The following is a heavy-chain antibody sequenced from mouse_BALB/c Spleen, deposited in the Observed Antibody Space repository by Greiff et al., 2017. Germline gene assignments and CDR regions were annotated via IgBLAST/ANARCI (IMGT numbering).Heavy chain of an antibody. CDR2: INPSTGYT. CDR3: ARGTTATYAMDY. CDR1: GYTFTSYW. V-gene: IGHV1-7*01. J-gene: IGHJ4*01. Sequence: VQLQQSGAELAKPGASVKMSCKASGYTFTSYWMHWVKQRPGQGLEWIGYINPSTGYTEYNQKFKDKATLTADKSSSTAYMQLSSLTSEDSAVYYCARGTTATYAMDYWGQGTSVTVSS. D-gene: IGHD1-2*01.